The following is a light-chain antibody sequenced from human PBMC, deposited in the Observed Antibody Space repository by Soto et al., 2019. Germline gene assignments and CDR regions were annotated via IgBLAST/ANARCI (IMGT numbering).Light chain of an antibody. V-gene: IGLV2-14*03. Sequence: QSVLTQPASVSGSPGQSITISCTGTSSDVGTYNYVSWYQHHPGKAPKLMIYDVSNRPSGVYNRFSGSKSGNTTSLTISWLQAEGEADYYCSSYTSSSTLLFGGGTKVTVL. CDR2: DVS. CDR1: SSDVGTYNY. J-gene: IGLJ2*01. CDR3: SSYTSSSTLL.